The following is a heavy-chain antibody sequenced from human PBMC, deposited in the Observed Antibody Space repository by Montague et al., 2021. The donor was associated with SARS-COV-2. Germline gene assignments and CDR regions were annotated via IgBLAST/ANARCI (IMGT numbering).Heavy chain of an antibody. V-gene: IGHV4-59*01. CDR1: GDSISSYY. D-gene: IGHD3-9*01. Sequence: SETLSLTCTVSGDSISSYYWSWIRQPPGKGLEWIGYIYYSGSTNXNPSLKSRVTISVDTPKNQFSLKLSSVTAADTAVYYCARDSRTDFDWLFPDSGSYYYYMDVWGKGTTVTVSS. CDR3: ARDSRTDFDWLFPDSGSYYYYMDV. J-gene: IGHJ6*03. CDR2: IYYSGST.